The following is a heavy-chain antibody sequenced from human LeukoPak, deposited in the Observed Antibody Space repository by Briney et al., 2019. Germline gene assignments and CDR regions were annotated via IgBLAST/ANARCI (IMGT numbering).Heavy chain of an antibody. CDR1: GFTVSGNY. V-gene: IGHV3-23*01. D-gene: IGHD3-22*01. CDR3: AKAQDYYDSSGGIDY. Sequence: GGSLRLSCAASGFTVSGNYMSWVRQAPGKGLEWVSVISGSGGSTYYADSVKGRFTISRDNSKNTLYLQMNSLRAEDTAVYYCAKAQDYYDSSGGIDYWGQGTLVTVSS. CDR2: ISGSGGST. J-gene: IGHJ4*02.